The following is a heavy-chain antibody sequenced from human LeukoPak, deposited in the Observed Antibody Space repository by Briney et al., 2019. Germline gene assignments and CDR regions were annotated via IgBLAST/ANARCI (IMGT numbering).Heavy chain of an antibody. V-gene: IGHV3-11*01. Sequence: GGSLRLSCAASGFTFSDYYMSWIRQAPGEGLEGVSYISSSGITIYYADSVKGRFTISRDNAKNSLFLQLNSLRAEDTAVYYCAREASSSTDVWGKGTTVTVSS. CDR2: ISSSGITI. J-gene: IGHJ6*04. CDR1: GFTFSDYY. CDR3: AREASSSTDV. D-gene: IGHD6-6*01.